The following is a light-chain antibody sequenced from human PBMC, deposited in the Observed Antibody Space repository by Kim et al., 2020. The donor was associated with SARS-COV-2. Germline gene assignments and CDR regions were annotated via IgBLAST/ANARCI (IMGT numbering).Light chain of an antibody. CDR2: DAS. CDR3: QQYGSSPKT. J-gene: IGKJ1*01. Sequence: EIVLTQPPGTLSLSPGERATFSCRASQSVSSSSSAWYQQKPGQAPRLLIYDASTRATGIPDRFSGSGSRTDFTLTISRLEPEDFAVYYCQQYGSSPKTFDQGTKVDI. V-gene: IGKV3-20*01. CDR1: QSVSSSS.